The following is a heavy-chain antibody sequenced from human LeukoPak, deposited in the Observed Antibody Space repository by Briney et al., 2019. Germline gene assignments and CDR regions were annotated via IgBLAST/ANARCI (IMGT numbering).Heavy chain of an antibody. V-gene: IGHV3-48*04. Sequence: GGSLRLSCAASGFTFSSYSMNWVRQAPGKGLEWVSYISSSSSTIYYADSVKGRFTISRDNAKNSLYLQMNSLRAEDTAVYYCARDSPAEARPYDAFDIWGQGTMVTVSS. J-gene: IGHJ3*02. D-gene: IGHD6-6*01. CDR3: ARDSPAEARPYDAFDI. CDR1: GFTFSSYS. CDR2: ISSSSSTI.